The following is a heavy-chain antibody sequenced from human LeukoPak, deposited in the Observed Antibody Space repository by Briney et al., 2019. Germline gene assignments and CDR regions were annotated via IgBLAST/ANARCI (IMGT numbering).Heavy chain of an antibody. CDR2: INPNTSGT. D-gene: IGHD2-15*01. CDR3: ARRYCSDTLCYFFDY. CDR1: GYTFTGYY. J-gene: IGHJ4*02. V-gene: IGHV1-2*02. Sequence: ASVKVSCKASGYTFTGYYIHWVRQATGQGLEWMGWINPNTSGTNYAQKFQGRVTMTRDTSINTAYMELNRLRSDDTAVFYCARRYCSDTLCYFFDYWGQGTLVTVSS.